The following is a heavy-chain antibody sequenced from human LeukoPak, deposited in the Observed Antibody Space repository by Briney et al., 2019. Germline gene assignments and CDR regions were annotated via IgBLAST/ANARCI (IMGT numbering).Heavy chain of an antibody. J-gene: IGHJ4*02. D-gene: IGHD3-22*01. V-gene: IGHV1-46*04. CDR2: IYHSGGST. Sequence: ASLKVSCKASGYTFTRYYMHWVRQAPGQGLEWMGIIYHSGGSTSYAQKLQGRVTMTRDTSKSTVYRELSSLRSEDTAVYHCARGHYESSVYYLGYWGQGTLATVS. CDR1: GYTFTRYY. CDR3: ARGHYESSVYYLGY.